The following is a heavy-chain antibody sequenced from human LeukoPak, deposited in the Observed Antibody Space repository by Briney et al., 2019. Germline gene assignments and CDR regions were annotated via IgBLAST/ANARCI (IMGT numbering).Heavy chain of an antibody. J-gene: IGHJ4*02. CDR3: ARDRDDGRHSFGY. V-gene: IGHV3-74*01. Sequence: QTGGSLRLSCAASGFTFSNDWMHWVRQAPGKGLVWVSRIKSDGSSTSYADSVRGRFTISRDNAKNTLYLQMDSLRAEDTAVYYCARDRDDGRHSFGYWGQGTLVTVSS. CDR2: IKSDGSST. CDR1: GFTFSNDW. D-gene: IGHD4-17*01.